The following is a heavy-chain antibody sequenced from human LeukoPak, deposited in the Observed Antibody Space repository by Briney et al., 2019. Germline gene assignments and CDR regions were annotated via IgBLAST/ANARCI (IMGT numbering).Heavy chain of an antibody. Sequence: SETLSPTCTVSGASTASHYWTWLRQPPGKELGWSAYMFVTASTKSNPSLQGRLTLSVDTSKKQLSLRLRSVTAADTAVYYCATIKRGSPYGYFDFWGEGIKVTVSS. CDR1: GASTASHY. J-gene: IGHJ4*02. CDR3: ATIKRGSPYGYFDF. CDR2: MFVTAST. D-gene: IGHD5-18*01. V-gene: IGHV4-59*11.